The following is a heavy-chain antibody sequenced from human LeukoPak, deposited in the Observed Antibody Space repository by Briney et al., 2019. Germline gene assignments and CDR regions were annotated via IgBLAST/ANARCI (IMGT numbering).Heavy chain of an antibody. Sequence: ASVKVSCKASGYTFTNYDINWVRQATGQGLEWMGWMNPNSGNTGYAQKFQGRVTMTRNTSISTAYMELSSLRSEDTAVYYCARGGRGRYYYYYMDVWGKGTTVTVSS. J-gene: IGHJ6*03. CDR3: ARGGRGRYYYYYMDV. CDR1: GYTFTNYD. V-gene: IGHV1-8*01. CDR2: MNPNSGNT.